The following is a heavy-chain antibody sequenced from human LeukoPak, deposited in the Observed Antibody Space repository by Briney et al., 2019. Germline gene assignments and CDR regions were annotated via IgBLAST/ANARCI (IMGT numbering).Heavy chain of an antibody. CDR3: ARSRITIFGVVTGFDP. D-gene: IGHD3-3*01. V-gene: IGHV4-59*01. J-gene: IGHJ5*02. CDR2: IYYSGST. CDR1: GGSISSYY. Sequence: NPSETLSLTCTVSGGSISSYYWSWIRQPPGKGLVWIGYIYYSGSTNYNPSLKSRVTISVDTSKNQFSLKLSSVTAADTAVYYCARSRITIFGVVTGFDPWGQGTLVTVSS.